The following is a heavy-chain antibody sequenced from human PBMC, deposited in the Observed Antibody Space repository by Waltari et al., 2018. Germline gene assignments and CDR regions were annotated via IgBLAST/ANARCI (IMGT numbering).Heavy chain of an antibody. CDR2: IIPIFGTA. D-gene: IGHD2-15*01. J-gene: IGHJ4*02. V-gene: IGHV1-69*08. CDR1: GGTFSSYA. CDR3: ASLGYCSGGSCYSRLLFDY. Sequence: QVQLVQSGAEVKKPGSSVKVSCKASGGTFSSYAISWVRQAPGQGLEWMGRIIPIFGTANYAQKFQGRVTITADKSTSTAYMELSSLRSEDTAVYYCASLGYCSGGSCYSRLLFDYWGQGTLVTVSS.